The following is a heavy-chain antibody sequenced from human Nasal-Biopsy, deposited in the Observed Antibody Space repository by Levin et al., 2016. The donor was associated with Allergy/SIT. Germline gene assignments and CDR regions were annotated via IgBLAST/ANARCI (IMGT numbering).Heavy chain of an antibody. D-gene: IGHD1-26*01. CDR2: IHHSGST. V-gene: IGHV4-59*08. J-gene: IGHJ5*02. CDR1: GGPISNYF. Sequence: SETLSLTCTVSGGPISNYFWNWIRQPPGKGLEWLGHIHHSGSTVYNPSLESRVTISVDTSKNQFSLTLMSVTAADTAVYYCARRQTMGSSSTEASTNWFDPWGQGSLVTVSS. CDR3: ARRQTMGSSSTEASTNWFDP.